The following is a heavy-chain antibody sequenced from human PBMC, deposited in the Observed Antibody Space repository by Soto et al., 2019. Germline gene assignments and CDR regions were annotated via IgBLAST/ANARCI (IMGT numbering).Heavy chain of an antibody. D-gene: IGHD6-13*01. CDR1: GYTFTGYY. Sequence: QVQLVQSGAELKKPGASVKVSCKASGYTFTGYYMHLVRQAPGQVFEWMGWSNPNSGGTNYAQKFQGRVTLTRDSSISKAYMDLSRLRSDDTAVYYCARYVPIAAAGTGWFDPWGQGTLVTVSS. V-gene: IGHV1-2*02. CDR3: ARYVPIAAAGTGWFDP. J-gene: IGHJ5*02. CDR2: SNPNSGGT.